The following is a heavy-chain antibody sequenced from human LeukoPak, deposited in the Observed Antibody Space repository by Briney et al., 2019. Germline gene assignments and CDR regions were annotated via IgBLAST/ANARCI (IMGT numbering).Heavy chain of an antibody. CDR1: GFTFSSYA. CDR3: AKDAEAYCSSTSCYRFWEYDSSGYLDY. V-gene: IGHV3-23*01. D-gene: IGHD2-2*02. J-gene: IGHJ4*02. CDR2: ISGSGGST. Sequence: GGSLSLSCAASGFTFSSYAMSWARKAPGKGLEWVQAISGSGGSTSYEASVKGRFTISRDNSKNTLYLQMNSLRAEDTAVYYCAKDAEAYCSSTSCYRFWEYDSSGYLDYWGQGTLVTVSS.